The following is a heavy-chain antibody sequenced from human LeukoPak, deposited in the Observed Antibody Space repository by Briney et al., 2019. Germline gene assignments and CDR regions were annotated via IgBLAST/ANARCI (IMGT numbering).Heavy chain of an antibody. CDR3: AKDRSSSNWYYFDY. J-gene: IGHJ4*02. Sequence: PGGSLRLSCAASGFTFSSYAMHWVRQAPGKGLEGVAFIRYDGSNKYYAESVKGRFTISRDNSKNTPYLQMNSMIPDDTAVYYCAKDRSSSNWYYFDYWGQGTLVTVSS. CDR1: GFTFSSYA. D-gene: IGHD6-13*01. V-gene: IGHV3-30*02. CDR2: IRYDGSNK.